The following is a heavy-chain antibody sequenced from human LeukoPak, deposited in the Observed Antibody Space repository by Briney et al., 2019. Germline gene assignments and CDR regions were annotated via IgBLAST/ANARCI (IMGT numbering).Heavy chain of an antibody. D-gene: IGHD6-13*01. J-gene: IGHJ4*02. CDR2: ISGSGGST. CDR3: AKMDGIAAAGTIDY. V-gene: IGHV3-23*01. CDR1: GFTFGTYA. Sequence: GGSLRLSCAASGFTFGTYAMRWVRQAPGKGLEWVSTISGSGGSTYYADSLKGRFTISRDNSKNTLYLQMNSLRAEDTAVYYCAKMDGIAAAGTIDYWGQGTLVTVSS.